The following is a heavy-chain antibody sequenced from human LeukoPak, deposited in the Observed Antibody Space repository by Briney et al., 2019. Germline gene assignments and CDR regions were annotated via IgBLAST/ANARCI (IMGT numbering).Heavy chain of an antibody. V-gene: IGHV3-20*04. Sequence: GGSLRLSCAASGFTFSSYAMSWVRQAPGKGLEWVSGINWNGGSTGYADSVKGRFTISRDNAKNSLYLQMNSLRAEDTALYYCARDSSREFDYWGQGTLVTVSS. CDR2: INWNGGST. CDR3: ARDSSREFDY. J-gene: IGHJ4*02. D-gene: IGHD6-13*01. CDR1: GFTFSSYA.